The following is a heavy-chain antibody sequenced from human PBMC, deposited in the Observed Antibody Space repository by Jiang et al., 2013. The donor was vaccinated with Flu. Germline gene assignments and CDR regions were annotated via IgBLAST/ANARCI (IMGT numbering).Heavy chain of an antibody. D-gene: IGHD2-15*01. V-gene: IGHV1-69*01. J-gene: IGHJ2*01. Sequence: SSHVISWVRQAPGQGLEWMGGFIPIFGTANYAPKFKGRLTISADASTSTAYMELGSLKSEDTAVYFCARDSSSEAYPLLLYYFDLWGRGTLVTVSS. CDR2: FIPIFGTA. CDR1: SSHV. CDR3: ARDSSSEAYPLLLYYFDL.